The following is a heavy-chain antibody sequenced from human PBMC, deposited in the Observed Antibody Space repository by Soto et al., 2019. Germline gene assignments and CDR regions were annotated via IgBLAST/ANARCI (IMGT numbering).Heavy chain of an antibody. D-gene: IGHD2-8*01. Sequence: SETLSLTGTVSCESIKNYFWIWVRQPPGKGLEWIGHFYHSGTTNYSPALKSRVTISIDQSKNQFSLRLNSVTAADTAVYFCARDPGYCTNGVCPIFDFWGQGIPVTVSS. CDR1: CESIKNYF. CDR2: FYHSGTT. V-gene: IGHV4-59*01. CDR3: ARDPGYCTNGVCPIFDF. J-gene: IGHJ4*02.